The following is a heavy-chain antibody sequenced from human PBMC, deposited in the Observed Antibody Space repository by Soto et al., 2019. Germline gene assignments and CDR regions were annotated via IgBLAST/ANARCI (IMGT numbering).Heavy chain of an antibody. V-gene: IGHV4-4*07. J-gene: IGHJ4*02. CDR2: IYTSGST. D-gene: IGHD3-22*01. CDR1: GGSISSYY. Sequence: LSLTCTVSGGSISSYYWSWIRQPAGKGLEWIGRIYTSGSTNYNPSLKSRVTMSVDTSKNQFSLKLSSVTAADTAVYYCARVHYYDSSGYTKPPFVDYWGQGTLVTVSS. CDR3: ARVHYYDSSGYTKPPFVDY.